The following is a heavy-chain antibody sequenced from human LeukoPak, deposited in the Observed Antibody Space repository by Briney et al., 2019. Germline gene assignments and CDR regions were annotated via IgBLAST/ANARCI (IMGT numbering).Heavy chain of an antibody. V-gene: IGHV1-69*13. J-gene: IGHJ5*02. D-gene: IGHD2-8*01. CDR2: IIPIFGAA. CDR3: ARDVVPTNEETNWFDP. CDR1: GGTFSSYA. Sequence: SVKVSCKASGGTFSSYATSWVRQAPGQGLEWMGGIIPIFGAANYAQKFQGRVTITADESTSTAYMELSSLRSEDTAVYYCARDVVPTNEETNWFDPWGQGTLVTVSS.